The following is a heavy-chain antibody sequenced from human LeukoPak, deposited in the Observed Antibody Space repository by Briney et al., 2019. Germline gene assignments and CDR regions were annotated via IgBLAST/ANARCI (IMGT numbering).Heavy chain of an antibody. Sequence: SETLSLTCTVSGGSIYSRSYYWGWVRQPPGRGLEWIGSMYYKGETYLNPSLKSRVTISHTSKNQFSVKLKSVTAADTAVYYCASSPPQLELRSGDFDYWGQGTLVTVSS. J-gene: IGHJ4*02. V-gene: IGHV4-39*01. CDR3: ASSPPQLELRSGDFDY. CDR1: GGSIYSRSYY. CDR2: MYYKGET. D-gene: IGHD1-7*01.